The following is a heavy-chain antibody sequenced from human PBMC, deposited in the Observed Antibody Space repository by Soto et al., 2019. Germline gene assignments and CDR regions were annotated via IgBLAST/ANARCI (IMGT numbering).Heavy chain of an antibody. V-gene: IGHV3-9*01. Sequence: GGSLRLSCAASGFTFDDYAMHWVRQAPGKGLEWVSGISWNSGSTGYADSVKGRFTISRDNAKNSLYLQMNSLRAEDTALYRCVKDNSYSSSWSFFDHWGQGTLVTVSS. J-gene: IGHJ4*02. CDR2: ISWNSGST. CDR1: GFTFDDYA. CDR3: VKDNSYSSSWSFFDH. D-gene: IGHD6-13*01.